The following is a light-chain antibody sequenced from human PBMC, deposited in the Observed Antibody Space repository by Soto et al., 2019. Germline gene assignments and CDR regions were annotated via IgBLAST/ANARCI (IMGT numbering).Light chain of an antibody. V-gene: IGKV1-5*03. J-gene: IGKJ1*01. CDR2: KAS. CDR1: QTISSW. Sequence: DLQMTQSPSTMSGSVGDRVTITCRASQTISSWLAWYQQKLGKAPKLLIYKASTLKSGVPSRFSGSGSGTEFTLTISSLQPDDFATYYCQHYNSYSEAFGQGTKVDIK. CDR3: QHYNSYSEA.